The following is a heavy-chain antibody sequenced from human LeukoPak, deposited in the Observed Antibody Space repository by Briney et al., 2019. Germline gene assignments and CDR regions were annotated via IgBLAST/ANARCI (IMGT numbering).Heavy chain of an antibody. V-gene: IGHV5-51*01. CDR3: ARPTTYYYDSSGYEYYFDY. Sequence: GESLKISCKGSGYSFTSYWIGWVRQMPGKGLEWMGIIYPGDSDTRYSPSFQGQVTISADKSISTAYLQWSSLKASDTAMYYCARPTTYYYDSSGYEYYFDYWGQGTLVTVSS. CDR2: IYPGDSDT. D-gene: IGHD3-22*01. J-gene: IGHJ4*02. CDR1: GYSFTSYW.